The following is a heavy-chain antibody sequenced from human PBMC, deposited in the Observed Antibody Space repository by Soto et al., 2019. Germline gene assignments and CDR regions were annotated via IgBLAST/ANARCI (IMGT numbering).Heavy chain of an antibody. Sequence: GASVKVSCKASGYIFISYAMHWVRQAPGQSLEWMGWTNSGNGNTKYSQKFQGRVTITRDRSASTAYMELSSLTFKDTAVYYCARLVVAGNAYYYYGMDVWGQATTVTVSS. CDR2: TNSGNGNT. D-gene: IGHD6-19*01. CDR3: ARLVVAGNAYYYYGMDV. CDR1: GYIFISYA. J-gene: IGHJ6*02. V-gene: IGHV1-3*01.